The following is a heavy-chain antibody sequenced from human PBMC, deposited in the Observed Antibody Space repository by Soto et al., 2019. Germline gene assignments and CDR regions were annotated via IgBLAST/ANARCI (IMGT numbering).Heavy chain of an antibody. Sequence: ASVKVSCKASGYTFTSYGISWVRQAPGQGLEWMGWISAYNGNTNYAQKLQGRVTMTTDTSTSTAYMELRSLRSDDTAVYYCARDRGSYYYYYGMDVWGQGTTVTVSS. D-gene: IGHD1-26*01. V-gene: IGHV1-18*04. J-gene: IGHJ6*02. CDR2: ISAYNGNT. CDR1: GYTFTSYG. CDR3: ARDRGSYYYYYGMDV.